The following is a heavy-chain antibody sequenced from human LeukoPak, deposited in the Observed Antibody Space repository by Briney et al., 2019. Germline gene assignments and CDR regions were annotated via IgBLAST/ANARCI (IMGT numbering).Heavy chain of an antibody. Sequence: SETLSLTCTVSGGPISSYYWSWIRQPAGKGLEWIGRIYTSGSTNYNPSLKSRVTMSVDTSKNQFSLKLSSVTAADTAVYYCARDETDYDFWSGYSAFDIWGQGTMVTVSS. J-gene: IGHJ3*02. CDR2: IYTSGST. CDR1: GGPISSYY. CDR3: ARDETDYDFWSGYSAFDI. V-gene: IGHV4-4*07. D-gene: IGHD3-3*01.